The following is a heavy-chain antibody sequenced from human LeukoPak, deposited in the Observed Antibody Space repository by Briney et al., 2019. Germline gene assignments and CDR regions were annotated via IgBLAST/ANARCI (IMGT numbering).Heavy chain of an antibody. D-gene: IGHD4-17*01. CDR1: GFTVSSNY. CDR2: IHGGGTT. Sequence: GGSLRLSCAASGFTVSSNYMIWVRQAPGKGLEWVSLIHGGGTTYYADSVKGRFTISSDSSKNTVYLEMNSLRAEDTAVYCCARAPNYGDYGGQWGRGTLVTVSS. J-gene: IGHJ4*02. CDR3: ARAPNYGDYGGQ. V-gene: IGHV3-53*01.